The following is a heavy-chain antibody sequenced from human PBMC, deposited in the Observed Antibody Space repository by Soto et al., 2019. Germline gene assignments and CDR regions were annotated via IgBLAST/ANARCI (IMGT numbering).Heavy chain of an antibody. V-gene: IGHV3-7*03. J-gene: IGHJ4*02. CDR3: TRYRAYNRFDY. D-gene: IGHD1-1*01. Sequence: EVELVESGGGLAQSGGSLRLSCGASGFTFSDSWMAWVRQAPGKGLEWVANIKEDGGAQNYVASGRGRFTISRDNAKNSLYLQLNSLRAEDTAVYYCTRYRAYNRFDYWGQGTLVTVS. CDR1: GFTFSDSW. CDR2: IKEDGGAQ.